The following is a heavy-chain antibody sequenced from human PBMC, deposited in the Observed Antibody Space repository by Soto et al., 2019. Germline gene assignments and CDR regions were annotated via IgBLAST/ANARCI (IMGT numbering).Heavy chain of an antibody. V-gene: IGHV1-24*01. D-gene: IGHD3-3*01. CDR3: ATEHYDFWSGYSSNFDY. J-gene: IGHJ4*02. Sequence: ASVTVSCQVSGYTLTELSMHWLRQAPGKGPEWMGGFDPEDGETIYAQKFQGRVTMNEDTSTDTAYMELSSLRSEDTAVYYCATEHYDFWSGYSSNFDYWGQGTLVTVSA. CDR1: GYTLTELS. CDR2: FDPEDGET.